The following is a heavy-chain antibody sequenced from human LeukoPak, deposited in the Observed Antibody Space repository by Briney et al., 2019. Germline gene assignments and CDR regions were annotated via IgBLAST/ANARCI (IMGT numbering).Heavy chain of an antibody. CDR3: AGTYYYDSSGYRVAFDI. V-gene: IGHV3-66*01. Sequence: PGGSLRPSCAASGFTVSTKYMNWVRQAPGKGLEWVSVINSGGSTYYADSVKGRFTISRDNSKNTLYLQMNSLRAEDTAVYYCAGTYYYDSSGYRVAFDIWGQGTMVTVSS. CDR2: INSGGST. CDR1: GFTVSTKY. D-gene: IGHD3-22*01. J-gene: IGHJ3*02.